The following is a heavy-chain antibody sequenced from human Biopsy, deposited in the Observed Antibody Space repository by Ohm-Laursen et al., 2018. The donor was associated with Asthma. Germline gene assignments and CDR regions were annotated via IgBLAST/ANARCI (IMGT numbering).Heavy chain of an antibody. D-gene: IGHD7-27*01. CDR1: GGSMSSSSYY. CDR3: ARHWDWGSFFDY. V-gene: IGHV4-39*01. J-gene: IGHJ4*02. CDR2: ISYTGSA. Sequence: SATLSLTCSVSGGSMSSSSYYWGWIRQPPGKGLEWMGSISYTGSAYHNPSLKSRVTISVDTSKNHFSLKLSSVTAADTAVYYCARHWDWGSFFDYWGQGTPVTVSS.